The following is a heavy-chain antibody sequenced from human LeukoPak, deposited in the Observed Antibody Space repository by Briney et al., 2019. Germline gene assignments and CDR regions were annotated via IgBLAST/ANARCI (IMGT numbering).Heavy chain of an antibody. V-gene: IGHV4-34*01. CDR2: INHSGST. CDR3: ARAAYVWFGERPGSYYYYYGMDV. CDR1: GGSFSGYY. J-gene: IGHJ6*04. Sequence: SETLSLTCAVYGGSFSGYYWSWIRQPPGKGPEWIGEINHSGSTNYNPSLKSRVTISVDTSKNQFSLKLSSVTAADTAVYYCARAAYVWFGERPGSYYYYYGMDVWGKGTTVTVSS. D-gene: IGHD3-10*01.